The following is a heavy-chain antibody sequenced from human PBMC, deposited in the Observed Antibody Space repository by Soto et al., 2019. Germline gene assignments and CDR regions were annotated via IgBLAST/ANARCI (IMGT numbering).Heavy chain of an antibody. Sequence: QVQLQQWGAGLLKPSETLSLTCAVYGGSFSGYYWSWIRQPPGKGLEWIGEINHSGSTNYNPSLKSRVTISVDTSKNQFSLKLSSVTAADTAVYYCARRRLRYFDDITRFDPWGQGTLVTVSS. D-gene: IGHD3-9*01. V-gene: IGHV4-34*01. CDR3: ARRRLRYFDDITRFDP. CDR1: GGSFSGYY. CDR2: INHSGST. J-gene: IGHJ5*02.